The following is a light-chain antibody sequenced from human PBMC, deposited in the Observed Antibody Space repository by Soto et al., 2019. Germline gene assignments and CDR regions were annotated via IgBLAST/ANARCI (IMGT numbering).Light chain of an antibody. Sequence: DIQMTQSPSSLSASVGDRVTITFRASQSISNSLNWYQQKPGKAPKRLIYAASSLQSGVPSRFSGSGSGTDFTLTINSLQPEDFATYFCQQANTFPPTFGQGTKVDIK. CDR2: AAS. J-gene: IGKJ1*01. CDR3: QQANTFPPT. CDR1: QSISNS. V-gene: IGKV1-39*01.